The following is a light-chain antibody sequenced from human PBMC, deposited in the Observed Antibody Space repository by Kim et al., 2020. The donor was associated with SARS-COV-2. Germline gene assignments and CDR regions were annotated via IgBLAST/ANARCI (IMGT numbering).Light chain of an antibody. CDR3: KQNGSSPWT. Sequence: EIALTQSPGTPSLSPGERATLSCRASQRVGSSYLARYQQKHGQTPRILIYGASRRATGIPDRFSGSGSGTNFTLTISRLEPEDFAVYFIKQNGSSPWTIDHRAKMDIK. CDR2: GAS. CDR1: QRVGSSY. V-gene: IGKV3-20*01. J-gene: IGKJ1*01.